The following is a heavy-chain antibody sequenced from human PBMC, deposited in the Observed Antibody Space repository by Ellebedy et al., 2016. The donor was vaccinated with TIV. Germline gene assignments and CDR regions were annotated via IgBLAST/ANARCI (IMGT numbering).Heavy chain of an antibody. J-gene: IGHJ4*02. D-gene: IGHD2-15*01. CDR1: GFTFSIYD. CDR2: ISSSSAI. CDR3: ARRPNVGGFDS. V-gene: IGHV3-69-1*01. Sequence: GESLKISCAASGFTFSIYDMNWVRQAPGKGLEWVSYISSSSAIYYADSVKGRFTISRDNAKNSLYLQMNSLRAEDTAVYYCARRPNVGGFDSWGRGTLVTVSS.